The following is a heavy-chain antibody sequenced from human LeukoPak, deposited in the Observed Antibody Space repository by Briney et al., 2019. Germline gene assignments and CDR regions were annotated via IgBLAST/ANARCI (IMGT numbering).Heavy chain of an antibody. V-gene: IGHV3-48*03. CDR1: GFTFSSYE. Sequence: QTGGSLRLSCATSGFTFSSYEMNWVRQAPGKGLEWVSHISDGGGTIHYADSVKGRFTISRDDAKYSLYLQMNSLRVEDTALYYCARSSGSYRPFDSWGRGTLVTVS. D-gene: IGHD1-26*01. CDR2: ISDGGGTI. J-gene: IGHJ4*02. CDR3: ARSSGSYRPFDS.